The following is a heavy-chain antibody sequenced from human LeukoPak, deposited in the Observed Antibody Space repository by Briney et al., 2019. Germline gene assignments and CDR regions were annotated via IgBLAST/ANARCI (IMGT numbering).Heavy chain of an antibody. V-gene: IGHV3-23*01. D-gene: IGHD3-22*01. J-gene: IGHJ4*02. CDR3: AKDPDYYDSSGYGSTVPPN. CDR1: GFTFSSYW. CDR2: ISGSGGST. Sequence: PGGSLRLSCAASGFTFSSYWMSWVRQAPGKGLEWVSAISGSGGSTYYADSVKGRFTISRDNSKNTPYLQMNSLRAEDTAVYYCAKDPDYYDSSGYGSTVPPNWGQGTLVTVSS.